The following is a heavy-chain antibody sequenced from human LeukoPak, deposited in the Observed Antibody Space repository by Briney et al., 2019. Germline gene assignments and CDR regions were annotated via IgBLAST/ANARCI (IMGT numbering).Heavy chain of an antibody. D-gene: IGHD3-10*01. V-gene: IGHV1-18*01. CDR3: ARDFTSRSTFDI. J-gene: IGHJ3*02. Sequence: ASVKVSCKASGYTFSNYGISWARQAPGQGLEWMGWINGYNGNVNYVQRLQGRVTMTTDTSTSTAYMELRSLRSDDTAVYYCARDFTSRSTFDIWGQGTMVTVSS. CDR1: GYTFSNYG. CDR2: INGYNGNV.